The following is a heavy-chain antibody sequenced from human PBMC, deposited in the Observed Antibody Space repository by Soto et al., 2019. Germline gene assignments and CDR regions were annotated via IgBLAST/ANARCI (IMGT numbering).Heavy chain of an antibody. CDR2: IYYSGST. CDR3: ARSRWFGEFPFDY. V-gene: IGHV4-31*03. D-gene: IGHD3-10*01. J-gene: IGHJ4*02. Sequence: PSETLSLTCTVSGGSISSGGYYWSWIRQHPGKGLEWIGYIYYSGSTYYNPSLKSRVTISVDTSKNQFSLKLSSVTAADTAVYYCARSRWFGEFPFDYWGQGTLVPVSS. CDR1: GGSISSGGYY.